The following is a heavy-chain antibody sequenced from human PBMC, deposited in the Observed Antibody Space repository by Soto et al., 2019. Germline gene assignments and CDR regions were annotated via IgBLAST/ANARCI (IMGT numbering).Heavy chain of an antibody. V-gene: IGHV3-48*02. D-gene: IGHD3-3*01. CDR2: ISSSSSTI. CDR1: GFTFSSNS. CDR3: PRVIWSGHLTSDL. J-gene: IGHJ5*02. Sequence: EVQVVGSGGGLVQPGGSLRLSCAASGFTFSSNSMSWVRQAPGKGLEWISYISSSSSTIYADSVKGRFTISRDNAKNSLYLQMNSLRDEDTAVYYCPRVIWSGHLTSDLWGQGTLVTVSS.